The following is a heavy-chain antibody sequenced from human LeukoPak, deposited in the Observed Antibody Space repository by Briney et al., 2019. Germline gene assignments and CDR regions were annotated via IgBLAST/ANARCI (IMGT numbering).Heavy chain of an antibody. CDR2: IYYSGST. D-gene: IGHD1-26*01. CDR1: GGSISSGGYY. V-gene: IGHV4-31*03. Sequence: SETLSLTCTVSGGSISSGGYYWSWIRQHPGKGLEWIGYIYYSGSTYYNPSLKSRVTISVDTSKNQFSLKLSSVTAADTAVYYCARDLLGATGGNWFDPWGQGTLVTVSS. CDR3: ARDLLGATGGNWFDP. J-gene: IGHJ5*02.